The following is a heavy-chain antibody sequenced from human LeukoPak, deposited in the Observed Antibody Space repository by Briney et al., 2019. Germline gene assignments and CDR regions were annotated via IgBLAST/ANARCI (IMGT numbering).Heavy chain of an antibody. CDR1: GFTFSSYG. CDR3: AKEEGAVAGLSLISYYYYYGMDV. V-gene: IGHV3-30*18. Sequence: GGSLRLSCAASGFTFSSYGMHWVRQAPGKGLEWVAVISYDGSNKYYADSVKGRFTISRDNSKNTLYLQMNSLRAEDTAVYYCAKEEGAVAGLSLISYYYYYGMDVWGQGTTVTVSS. J-gene: IGHJ6*02. CDR2: ISYDGSNK. D-gene: IGHD6-19*01.